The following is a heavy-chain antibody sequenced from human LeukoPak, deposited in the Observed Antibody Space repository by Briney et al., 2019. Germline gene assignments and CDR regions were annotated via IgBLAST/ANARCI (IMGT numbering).Heavy chain of an antibody. CDR3: ARDWDSGYDTYYFDY. CDR2: ISSSGSTK. V-gene: IGHV3-48*03. CDR1: GITFRTYE. J-gene: IGHJ4*02. D-gene: IGHD5-12*01. Sequence: GRSLRLSCVASGITFRTYEMNWVRQAPGMGLEWVSYISSSGSTKYYADSVKGRFTISRDNAKNSLFLQMNSLRAEDTAVYYCARDWDSGYDTYYFDYWGLGTLVTVSS.